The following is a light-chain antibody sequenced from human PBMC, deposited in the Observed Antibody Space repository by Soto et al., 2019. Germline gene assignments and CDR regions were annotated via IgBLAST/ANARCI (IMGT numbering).Light chain of an antibody. V-gene: IGLV2-8*01. CDR1: SRDVGGYNY. J-gene: IGLJ1*01. CDR2: EVS. CDR3: SSYAGSNNLV. Sequence: QSALTQPLSASGSPGQSVTISCTGTSRDVGGYNYVSWYQQHPGKAPKLMIYEVSKRPSGVPDRFSGSKSGNTASLTVSGLQAEDEDDYYCSSYAGSNNLVFGTGTKLTVL.